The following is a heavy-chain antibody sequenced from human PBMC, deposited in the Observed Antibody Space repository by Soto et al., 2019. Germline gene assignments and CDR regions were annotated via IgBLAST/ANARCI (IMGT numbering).Heavy chain of an antibody. J-gene: IGHJ4*02. D-gene: IGHD6-13*01. CDR3: ARSPRSSPYFDY. V-gene: IGHV5-51*01. CDR2: IYPGDYET. Sequence: SGESLTISCQCSGYTFSNFWIAWVLQLPGKGLECMGIIYPGDYETRYSPSFHGKVTISADRSIGTAYLQWSSLEASDSAFYFCARSPRSSPYFDYWGQGAMVTVSS. CDR1: GYTFSNFW.